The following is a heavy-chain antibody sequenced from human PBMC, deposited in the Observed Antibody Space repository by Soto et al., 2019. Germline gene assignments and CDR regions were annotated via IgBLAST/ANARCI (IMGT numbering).Heavy chain of an antibody. D-gene: IGHD5-18*01. J-gene: IGHJ4*02. V-gene: IGHV3-43*01. CDR2: ISWDGGST. CDR1: GFTFDDYT. CDR3: AKAIQLWLPGY. Sequence: DVQLVESGGVVVQVGGSLGLSCAASGFTFDDYTMHWVRQAPGKGLEWVSLISWDGGSTYYADSVQGRFTVTRDNSKNSLYLQMNSLRTEDTALYYCAKAIQLWLPGYWGQGTLVTVSS.